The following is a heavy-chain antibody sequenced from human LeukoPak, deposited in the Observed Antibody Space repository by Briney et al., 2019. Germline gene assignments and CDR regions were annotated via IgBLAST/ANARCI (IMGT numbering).Heavy chain of an antibody. CDR3: ARGPPRGYSYGYLDY. CDR2: IIPIFGTA. CDR1: GGTFSSYA. V-gene: IGHV1-69*05. J-gene: IGHJ4*02. D-gene: IGHD5-18*01. Sequence: ASVKVSCKASGGTFSSYATSWVRQAPGQGLEWMGGIIPIFGTANYAQKFQGRVTITTDESTSTAYMELSSLRSEDTAVYYCARGPPRGYSYGYLDYWGQGTLVTVSS.